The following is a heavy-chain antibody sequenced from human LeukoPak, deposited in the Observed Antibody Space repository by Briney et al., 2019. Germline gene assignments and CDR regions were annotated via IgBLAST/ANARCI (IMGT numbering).Heavy chain of an antibody. CDR2: FNPEDDET. Sequence: GASVKVSCKVSGYTLTELSMHWVRQAPGKGLEWMGSFNPEDDETIYAQKFQGRVTMTEDTSTDTAYMELSSLRSEGTAMYYCATESRSYYYGLDVWGQGTTVTVSS. V-gene: IGHV1-24*01. CDR1: GYTLTELS. CDR3: ATESRSYYYGLDV. J-gene: IGHJ6*02.